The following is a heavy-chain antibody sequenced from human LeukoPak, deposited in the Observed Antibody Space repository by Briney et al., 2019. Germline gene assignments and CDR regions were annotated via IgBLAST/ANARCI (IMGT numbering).Heavy chain of an antibody. CDR3: ARDYYDSSGYYYGGH. J-gene: IGHJ4*02. V-gene: IGHV3-48*04. Sequence: GGSLRLSCAASGFTFSTYAMNWVRQAPGKGLEWVSYISTSSSTIYYADSVKGRFTISRDNAKNSLYLQMNSLRAEGTAVYYCARDYYDSSGYYYGGHWGQGSLVTVFS. D-gene: IGHD3-22*01. CDR1: GFTFSTYA. CDR2: ISTSSSTI.